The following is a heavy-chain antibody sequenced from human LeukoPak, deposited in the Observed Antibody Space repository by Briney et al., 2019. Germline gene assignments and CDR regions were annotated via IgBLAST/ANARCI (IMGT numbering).Heavy chain of an antibody. CDR1: GFTFSDYY. CDR3: ARVAVTGIGVDY. J-gene: IGHJ4*02. D-gene: IGHD6-19*01. Sequence: GGSLRLSCAASGFTFSDYYMCWIRQAPGKGLEWVSYISSSGRTIYYADSVKGRITISRDNAKNSLNLQTNSLRAEDTAVYYCARVAVTGIGVDYWGQGTLVTVSS. CDR2: ISSSGRTI. V-gene: IGHV3-11*04.